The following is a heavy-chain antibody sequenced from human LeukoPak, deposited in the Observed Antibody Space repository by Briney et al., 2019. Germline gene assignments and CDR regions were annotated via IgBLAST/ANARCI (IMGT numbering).Heavy chain of an antibody. D-gene: IGHD3-22*01. CDR1: GYTFTGYY. CDR2: INTNTGNP. V-gene: IGHV7-4-1*02. Sequence: ASVKVSCKASGYTFTGYYMHWVRQAPGQGLEWMGWINTNTGNPTYAQGFTGRFVFSLDTSVSTAYLQISSLKAEDTAVYYCARDRQYYYDSSGYYSVGFAGYWGQGTLVTVSS. J-gene: IGHJ4*02. CDR3: ARDRQYYYDSSGYYSVGFAGY.